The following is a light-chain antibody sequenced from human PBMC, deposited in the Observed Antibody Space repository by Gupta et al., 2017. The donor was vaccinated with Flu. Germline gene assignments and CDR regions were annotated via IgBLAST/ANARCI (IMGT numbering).Light chain of an antibody. J-gene: IGLJ2*01. CDR2: DVS. Sequence: QSALTQPRSVSGSPGPSVAISCHGTTSDIGTYHYVSWYQQHPGKAPKLMIDDVSKRPSGVHDSFSGSTSGTTAALTIAGRQAEDEDDYYGCADGDTYHFGGGTKLTVL. CDR3: CADGDTYH. V-gene: IGLV2-11*01. CDR1: TSDIGTYHY.